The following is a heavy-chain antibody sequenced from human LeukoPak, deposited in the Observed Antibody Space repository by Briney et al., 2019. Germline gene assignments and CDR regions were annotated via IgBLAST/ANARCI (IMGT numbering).Heavy chain of an antibody. D-gene: IGHD2-2*01. CDR3: ATLAYRNALDI. Sequence: SETLSLTCTVSGGSINISSYYWSWIRQPPGKGLEWIGYIYYSGSTKYNPSLKSRVTISVDTSKNQFSLKLRSVTAADTAVYYCATLAYRNALDIWGQGTMVSVSS. V-gene: IGHV4-61*05. CDR1: GGSINISSYY. J-gene: IGHJ3*02. CDR2: IYYSGST.